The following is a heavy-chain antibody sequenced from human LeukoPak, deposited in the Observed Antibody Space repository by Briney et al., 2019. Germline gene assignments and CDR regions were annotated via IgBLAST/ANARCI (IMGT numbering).Heavy chain of an antibody. J-gene: IGHJ6*03. D-gene: IGHD1-14*01. CDR1: GFTFDDYG. Sequence: GGSLRLSCAASGFTFDDYGMSWVRQAPGKGLEWVSSISSSGSYIYYADSVKGRFTISRDNAKNSLYLQMIRLRAEDTAVYYCARVGPWVNPDYYYCYMDVWGKGTTVTVSS. CDR3: ARVGPWVNPDYYYCYMDV. V-gene: IGHV3-21*01. CDR2: ISSSGSYI.